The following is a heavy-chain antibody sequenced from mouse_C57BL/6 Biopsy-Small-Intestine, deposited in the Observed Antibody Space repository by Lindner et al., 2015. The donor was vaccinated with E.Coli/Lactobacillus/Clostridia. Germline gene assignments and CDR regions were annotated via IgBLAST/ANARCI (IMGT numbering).Heavy chain of an antibody. CDR1: GYTCTSCY. CDR2: INPNTGGT. Sequence: SVKVSCKASGYTCTSCYFHWVRQAPGQGLECMGWINPNTGGTNYPQKFQGRVTMTRDTSISTAYMELTRLTSDDTAVYYCARDDFDSSGTMFQRWGQGTVVTVSS. V-gene: IGHV1-53*01. D-gene: IGHD1-3*01. CDR3: ARDDFDSSGTMFQR. J-gene: IGHJ2*01.